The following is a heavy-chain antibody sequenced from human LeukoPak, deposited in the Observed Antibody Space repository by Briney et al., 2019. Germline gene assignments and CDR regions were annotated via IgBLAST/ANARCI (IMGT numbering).Heavy chain of an antibody. V-gene: IGHV3-53*01. J-gene: IGHJ4*02. Sequence: GRSLRLSCAAYGLFLSRSSIGSVRQAARKGLEWDSVIYRGGGHNYEASVKGRLPTSRANSRNRVFLQMNSLRAEATAVLYVARASLDYGSGFAHWGQGTLVSVSS. CDR3: ARASLDYGSGFAH. D-gene: IGHD3-10*01. CDR2: IYRGGGH. CDR1: GLFLSRSS.